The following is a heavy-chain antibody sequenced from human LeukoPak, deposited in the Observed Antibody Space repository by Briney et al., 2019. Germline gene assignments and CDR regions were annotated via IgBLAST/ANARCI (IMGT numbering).Heavy chain of an antibody. J-gene: IGHJ5*02. D-gene: IGHD3-10*01. CDR1: GGSISSGGYY. Sequence: SQTLSLTCTVSGGSISSGGYYWSWIRQHPGKGLEWIGYIYYSGSTYYNPSLKGRVTISVDTSKNQFSLKLSSVTAADTAVYYCAREREYYGSGSYFGNWFDPWGQGTLVTVSS. CDR3: AREREYYGSGSYFGNWFDP. CDR2: IYYSGST. V-gene: IGHV4-31*03.